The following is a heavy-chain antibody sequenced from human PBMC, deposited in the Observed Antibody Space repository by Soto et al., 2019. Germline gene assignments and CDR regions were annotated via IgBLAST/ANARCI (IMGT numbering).Heavy chain of an antibody. CDR2: FYYSGST. J-gene: IGHJ5*02. Sequence: SETLSLTCTVSGGSISSSSYYWGWIRQPPGKGLEWIGSFYYSGSTYYNPSLKSRVTISVDTSKNQFSLKLSPVTAADTAVYYCARHAYSGYDSNNWFDPWGQGTLVTVSS. CDR3: ARHAYSGYDSNNWFDP. V-gene: IGHV4-39*01. CDR1: GGSISSSSYY. D-gene: IGHD5-12*01.